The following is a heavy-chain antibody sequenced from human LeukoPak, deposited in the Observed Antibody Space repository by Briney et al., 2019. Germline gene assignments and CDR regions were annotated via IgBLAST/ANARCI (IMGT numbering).Heavy chain of an antibody. CDR3: ASKGESSSWFYDAFDI. D-gene: IGHD6-13*01. V-gene: IGHV1-8*01. J-gene: IGHJ3*02. Sequence: ASVKVSCKASGYTFTSYDINWVRQATGQGHEWRGWMNPNSGNTGDAQKFQGRVTMTRNTSINTAYMELSSLRSEDTAVYYCASKGESSSWFYDAFDIWGQGTMVTVSS. CDR2: MNPNSGNT. CDR1: GYTFTSYD.